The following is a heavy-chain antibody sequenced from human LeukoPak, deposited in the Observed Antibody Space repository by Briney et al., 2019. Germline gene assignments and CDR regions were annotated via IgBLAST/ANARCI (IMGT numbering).Heavy chain of an antibody. CDR3: ARVAGNYYDRAFDI. J-gene: IGHJ3*02. CDR2: IFYTGGT. V-gene: IGHV4-59*01. D-gene: IGHD1-26*01. CDR1: GSSISTYY. Sequence: PSETLSLTCTVSGSSISTYYWSWIRQPPGKGLERIGYIFYTGGTNYNPSLKSRITISVDTSKNQFSLKLSSVTAADTAVYYCARVAGNYYDRAFDIWGQGTMVTISS.